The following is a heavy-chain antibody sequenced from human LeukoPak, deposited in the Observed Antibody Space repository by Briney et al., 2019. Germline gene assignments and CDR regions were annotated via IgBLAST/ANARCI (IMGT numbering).Heavy chain of an antibody. CDR1: GGSISSSSYY. D-gene: IGHD3-22*01. Sequence: PSETLSLTCTVSGGSISSSSYYWGWIRQPPGKGLEWIGSIYYSGSTYYNPSLKSRVTISIDRSKNQFSLKLSSMTAADTAVYYCARDQDTSGPGGFDPWGQGTLVTVSS. CDR3: ARDQDTSGPGGFDP. J-gene: IGHJ5*02. V-gene: IGHV4-39*07. CDR2: IYYSGST.